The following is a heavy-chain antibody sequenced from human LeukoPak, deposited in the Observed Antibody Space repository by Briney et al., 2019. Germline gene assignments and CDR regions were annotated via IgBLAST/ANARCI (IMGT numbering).Heavy chain of an antibody. CDR1: GGSISSTTSY. Sequence: SETLSLTCAVSGGSISSTTSYWGWIRQPPGKGLEWLGRIYYSGSTFYNPSLKSRVTISVDTSNNQFSLRLSSVTAADTAVYYCTRAGPREYSGCDLWGQGTMVTVSS. J-gene: IGHJ3*01. D-gene: IGHD5-12*01. CDR2: IYYSGST. CDR3: TRAGPREYSGCDL. V-gene: IGHV4-39*02.